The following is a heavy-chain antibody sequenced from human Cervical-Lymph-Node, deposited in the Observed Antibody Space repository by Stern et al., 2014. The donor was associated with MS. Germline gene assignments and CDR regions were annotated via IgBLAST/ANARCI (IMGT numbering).Heavy chain of an antibody. J-gene: IGHJ3*02. CDR3: ARHALTTMTSMWAFDI. CDR1: GYYFSTYW. D-gene: IGHD1/OR15-1a*01. V-gene: IGHV5-51*01. CDR2: IYPDDSDT. Sequence: EVQLVESGAEVRRPGESLKISCRASGYYFSTYWVGWVRQMPGKGLEWMGLIYPDDSDTRYNPSFQGHVSISADKSIPTAYLQLTSLTASDTAMYYCARHALTTMTSMWAFDIWGQGTMVTVSS.